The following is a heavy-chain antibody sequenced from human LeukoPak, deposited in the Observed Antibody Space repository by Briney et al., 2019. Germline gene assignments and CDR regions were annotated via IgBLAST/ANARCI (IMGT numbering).Heavy chain of an antibody. J-gene: IGHJ4*02. Sequence: SETLSLTCTVSGGSISSSSYYWGWIRQPPGKGLEWIGSIYYSGSTYYNPSLKSRVTISVDTSKNQFSLKLGSVTAADTAVYYCARFAAGWNEYYFDYWGQGTLVTVSS. CDR2: IYYSGST. CDR1: GGSISSSSYY. CDR3: ARFAAGWNEYYFDY. V-gene: IGHV4-39*01. D-gene: IGHD1-1*01.